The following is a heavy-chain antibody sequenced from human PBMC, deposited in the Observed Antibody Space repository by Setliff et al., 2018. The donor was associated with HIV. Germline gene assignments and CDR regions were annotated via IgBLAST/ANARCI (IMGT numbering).Heavy chain of an antibody. CDR3: ARGPHCSSTSCFGGFDY. CDR1: GYTFTRYY. D-gene: IGHD2-2*01. V-gene: IGHV1-46*01. J-gene: IGHJ4*02. CDR2: INPSGGST. Sequence: ASVKVSCKASGYTFTRYYIHWVRQAPGQGLEWMGIINPSGGSTTYIQKFQGTGTMTRDTSTSTVYMELSSLRSEDTAVYYCARGPHCSSTSCFGGFDYWGQGTLVTVSS.